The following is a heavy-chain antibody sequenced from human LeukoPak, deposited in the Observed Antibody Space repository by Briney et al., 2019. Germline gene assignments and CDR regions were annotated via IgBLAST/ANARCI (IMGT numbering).Heavy chain of an antibody. V-gene: IGHV4-59*11. CDR2: ISHIGRT. J-gene: IGHJ3*02. CDR3: ARDLVTVTKGFDT. CDR1: GDSFSRHY. Sequence: PSETLSLTCAVSGDSFSRHYWTWIRQSPGTGLEWIGYISHIGRTNYNPSLKSRVTISIDTSKNQFSLKLRSVTAADTAVYYCARDLVTVTKGFDTWGQGTMVSVSS. D-gene: IGHD4-17*01.